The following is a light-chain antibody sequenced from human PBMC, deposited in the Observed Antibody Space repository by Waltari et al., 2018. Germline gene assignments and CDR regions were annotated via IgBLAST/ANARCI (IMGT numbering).Light chain of an antibody. CDR1: SSNIGNNY. CDR2: DNN. V-gene: IGLV1-51*01. CDR3: ATWDSSLNIWV. Sequence: QSVLTQPPSVSAAPEEKVSISCSGSSSNIGNNYVSWYQHLPGTAPKLLIYDNNKRLSGIPDRFSGSRSGTSATLGITGLQTGDEADYYCATWDSSLNIWVFGRGTKLTVL. J-gene: IGLJ3*02.